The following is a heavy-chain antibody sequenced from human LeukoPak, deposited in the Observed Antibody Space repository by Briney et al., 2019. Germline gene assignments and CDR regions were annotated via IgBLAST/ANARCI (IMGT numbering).Heavy chain of an antibody. D-gene: IGHD7-27*01. Sequence: GGSLRLSCAASGFTFSSYNMNWVRQAPGKGLEWVSSISNSSSYKYYPDSVKGRITISRNNTKNSLYLQKNSLKADNTAVYYWARRWGSHDACDIWGEGTMVTVSS. CDR1: GFTFSSYN. J-gene: IGHJ3*02. CDR3: ARRWGSHDACDI. CDR2: ISNSSSYK. V-gene: IGHV3-21*01.